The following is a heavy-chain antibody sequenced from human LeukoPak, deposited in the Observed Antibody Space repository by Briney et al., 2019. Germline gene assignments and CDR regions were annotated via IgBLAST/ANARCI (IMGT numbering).Heavy chain of an antibody. Sequence: ASVTVSCKASGYTFTGYYMHWVRQAPGQGLEWVGWIHPNSGGTNYAQKFQGRVTMTRDTSISTAYMELNRLKSDDTAVYYCARSSTMIVVVPFDYWGQGTLVTVSS. J-gene: IGHJ4*02. D-gene: IGHD3-22*01. CDR2: IHPNSGGT. CDR1: GYTFTGYY. CDR3: ARSSTMIVVVPFDY. V-gene: IGHV1-2*02.